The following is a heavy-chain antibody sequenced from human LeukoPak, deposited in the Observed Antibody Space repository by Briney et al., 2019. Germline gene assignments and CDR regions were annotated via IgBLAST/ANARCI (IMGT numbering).Heavy chain of an antibody. CDR1: GYTFTSYS. J-gene: IGHJ4*02. CDR2: INPSGGTT. CDR3: ARPHEDYYYGSGSYRRASYYFDY. V-gene: IGHV1-46*01. D-gene: IGHD3-10*01. Sequence: GASVKVSCEASGYTFTSYSLNWVRQAPGQGLEWMGTINPSGGTTKYAQKFQGRITMTRDTSTSTVYMELRSLRSDDTAVYYCARPHEDYYYGSGSYRRASYYFDYWGQGTLVTVSS.